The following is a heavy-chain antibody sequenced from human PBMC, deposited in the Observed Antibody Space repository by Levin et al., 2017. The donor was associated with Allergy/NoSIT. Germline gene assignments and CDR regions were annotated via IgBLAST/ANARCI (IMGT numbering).Heavy chain of an antibody. CDR1: GFTVSSDY. CDR3: TRGYPYFDY. J-gene: IGHJ4*02. V-gene: IGHV3-66*01. CDR2: IYSAGNT. D-gene: IGHD1-1*01. Sequence: GGSLRLSCAASGFTVSSDYMTWVRQVAGKGLEWVSVIYSAGNTYYAESVKGRFTISRDNSKNTLYLQMNSLRAEDRAVYYCTRGYPYFDYWGQGTLVTVSS.